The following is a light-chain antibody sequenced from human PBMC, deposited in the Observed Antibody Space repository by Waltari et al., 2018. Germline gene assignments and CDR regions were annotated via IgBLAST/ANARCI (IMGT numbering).Light chain of an antibody. J-gene: IGKJ2*01. V-gene: IGKV4-1*01. CDR3: QQHYSSPYT. Sequence: LAVSLGERATIKCKSSQNILYSANRNNYLAWYQQKPGQPPKLLIYWASSRETGVPDRFSGSGSGTDFTLTISSLQAEDVAVYYCQQHYSSPYTFGQGTKLEI. CDR2: WAS. CDR1: QNILYSANRNNY.